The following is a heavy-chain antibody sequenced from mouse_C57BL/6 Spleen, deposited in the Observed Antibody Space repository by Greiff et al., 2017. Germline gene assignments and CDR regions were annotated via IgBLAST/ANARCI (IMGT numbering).Heavy chain of an antibody. CDR1: GFTFSDYY. V-gene: IGHV5-16*01. CDR3: ARDIGERNYYAMDY. Sequence: EVKLVESEGGLVQPGSSMKLSCTASGFTFSDYYMAWVRPVPEKGLEWVANINYDGSSTYYLDSLKSRFIISRDNAKNILYLQMSSLKSEDTATYYCARDIGERNYYAMDYWGQGTSVTVSS. J-gene: IGHJ4*01. CDR2: INYDGSST.